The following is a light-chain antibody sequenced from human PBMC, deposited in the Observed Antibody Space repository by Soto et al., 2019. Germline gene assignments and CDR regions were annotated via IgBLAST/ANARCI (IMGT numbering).Light chain of an antibody. V-gene: IGKV3-20*01. CDR1: ETFSNRY. J-gene: IGKJ4*01. CDR2: GES. Sequence: EIVLTQSPGTLSLSPGERATLSCRASETFSNRYLAWYLQKPGQAPRILIYGESTRATGIPDRFSGSGSGTDLTLTISRLQPEDVATYYCQKYNSAPLTCGGGTKVDI. CDR3: QKYNSAPLT.